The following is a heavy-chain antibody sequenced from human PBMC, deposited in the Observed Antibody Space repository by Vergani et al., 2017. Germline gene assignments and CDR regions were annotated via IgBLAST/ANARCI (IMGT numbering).Heavy chain of an antibody. D-gene: IGHD6-19*01. Sequence: QLQLQESCPGLVKPSATLSLTCSVSGASIRSSNYYWGWIRQPPGKGLEWIASIYYSGSTYYNPSLKSRVTISVDTSKNQFSLKLSSVTAADTAVYFCAGHSTVEWLVKLGWIDPWGQGILVTVSS. CDR2: IYYSGST. V-gene: IGHV4-39*01. J-gene: IGHJ5*02. CDR3: AGHSTVEWLVKLGWIDP. CDR1: GASIRSSNYY.